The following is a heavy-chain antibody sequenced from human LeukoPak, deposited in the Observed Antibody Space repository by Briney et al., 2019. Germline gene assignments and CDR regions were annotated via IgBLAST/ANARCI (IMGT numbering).Heavy chain of an antibody. V-gene: IGHV1-69*01. CDR3: ARGGDRCSSTSCLAYNWIDP. D-gene: IGHD2-2*01. CDR1: GGTFSSYA. J-gene: IGHJ5*02. Sequence: EASVKVSCKASGGTFSSYAISWVRQAPGQGLEWMGGIIPIFGTANYAQKFQGRVTITADESTSTAYMELSSLRSEDTAVYYCARGGDRCSSTSCLAYNWIDPWGQGTLVTVSS. CDR2: IIPIFGTA.